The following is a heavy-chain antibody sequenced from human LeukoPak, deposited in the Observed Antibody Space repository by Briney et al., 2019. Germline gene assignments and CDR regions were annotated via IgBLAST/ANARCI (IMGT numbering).Heavy chain of an antibody. CDR2: ISTSGST. J-gene: IGHJ3*02. CDR3: AGPYDSSGYYYNDAFDM. V-gene: IGHV4-61*02. CDR1: GGSISSGNYY. Sequence: PSETLSLTYTVSGGSISSGNYYWSWIRQPAGKGLEWIGRISTSGSTNYNPSLKSRVTISVDTSKNQLSLKLSSVTAADTAVYYCAGPYDSSGYYYNDAFDMWGQGTMVTVSS. D-gene: IGHD3-22*01.